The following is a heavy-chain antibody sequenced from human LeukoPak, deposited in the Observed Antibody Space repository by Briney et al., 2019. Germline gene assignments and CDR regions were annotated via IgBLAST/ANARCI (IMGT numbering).Heavy chain of an antibody. J-gene: IGHJ4*02. CDR3: ARDLGILWFGELPGLDY. Sequence: GGSLRLSFAAPGFTFSSYGRPWVRQAPGKGREWVAVIWYDGSNKYYADSVKGRFTISRDNSKNTLYLQMNSLRAEDTAVYYCARDLGILWFGELPGLDYWGQGTLVTVSS. V-gene: IGHV3-33*01. CDR2: IWYDGSNK. D-gene: IGHD3-10*01. CDR1: GFTFSSYG.